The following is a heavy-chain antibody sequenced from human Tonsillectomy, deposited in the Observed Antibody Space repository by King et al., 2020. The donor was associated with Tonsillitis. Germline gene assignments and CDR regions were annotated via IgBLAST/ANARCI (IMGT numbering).Heavy chain of an antibody. V-gene: IGHV5-51*01. CDR1: GYSFTSYW. CDR3: ARLGPYLGATRPFDY. Sequence: VQLVESGAEVKKPGESLKISCKGSGYSFTSYWIGWVRQMPGKGLEWMGIIYPGDSDTRYSPSFQGQVTISADNSISTAYLQWSSLKAADTAMYYCARLGPYLGATRPFDYWGQGTLVTVSS. D-gene: IGHD1-26*01. CDR2: IYPGDSDT. J-gene: IGHJ4*02.